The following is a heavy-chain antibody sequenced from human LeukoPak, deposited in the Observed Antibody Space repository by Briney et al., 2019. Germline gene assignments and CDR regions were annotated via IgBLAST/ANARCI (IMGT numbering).Heavy chain of an antibody. J-gene: IGHJ4*02. D-gene: IGHD3-10*01. CDR3: ARGVYSSY. CDR2: IYYSGST. Sequence: PSETLSLTCTVSGDSTRDYYWSWVRQPPGKGLEWIGYIYYSGSTNYNPSLKSRVTISVDTSKNQFSLKLSSVTAADTAVYYCARGVYSSYWGQGTLVTVSS. V-gene: IGHV4-59*08. CDR1: GDSTRDYY.